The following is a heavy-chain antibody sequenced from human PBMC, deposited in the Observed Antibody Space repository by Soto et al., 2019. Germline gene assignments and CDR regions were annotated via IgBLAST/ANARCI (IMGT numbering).Heavy chain of an antibody. CDR1: GFTFRTYG. J-gene: IGHJ6*02. D-gene: IGHD6-6*01. V-gene: IGHV3-30*18. CDR3: AKVIRADSTSSNFYYYSGLDV. CDR2: ISNNGINK. Sequence: QPGGSLRLSCAASGFTFRTYGMHWVRQAPGKGLEWLAVISNNGINKYYADSVKGRFTISRDNSRDTPFLQMNSLRGEDTAIYYCAKVIRADSTSSNFYYYSGLDVWGQGTTVTVSS.